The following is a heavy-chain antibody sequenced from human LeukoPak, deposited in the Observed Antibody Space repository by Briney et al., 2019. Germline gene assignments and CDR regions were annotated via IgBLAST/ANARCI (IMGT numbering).Heavy chain of an antibody. V-gene: IGHV4-38-2*02. CDR2: IYHSGST. Sequence: SETLSLTCTVSGYSISSGYYWGWIRQPPGKGLEWIGSIYHSGSTYYNPSLKSRVTISVDTSKNQLSLKLSSVTAADTAVYYCARVEGGWYKYYFDYWGQGTLVTVSS. D-gene: IGHD1-14*01. J-gene: IGHJ4*02. CDR1: GYSISSGYY. CDR3: ARVEGGWYKYYFDY.